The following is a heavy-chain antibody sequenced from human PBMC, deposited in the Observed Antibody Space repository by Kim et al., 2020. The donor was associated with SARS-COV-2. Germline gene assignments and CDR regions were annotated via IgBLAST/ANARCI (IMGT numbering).Heavy chain of an antibody. Sequence: GGSLRLSCAASGFTFSSYRMNWVRQAPGKGLEWVACIRSSSSSIHYADSVKGRFTISRDNAKNSLYLQMNSLRAEDTAVYFCARDLARYGIACWGEG. CDR1: GFTFSSYR. CDR3: ARDLARYGIAC. D-gene: IGHD2-21*01. CDR2: IRSSSSSI. J-gene: IGHJ4*02. V-gene: IGHV3-21*01.